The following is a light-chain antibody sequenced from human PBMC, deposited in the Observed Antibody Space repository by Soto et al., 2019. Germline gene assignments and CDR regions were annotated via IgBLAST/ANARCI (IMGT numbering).Light chain of an antibody. Sequence: AIQMTQSPSSLSASVGDRVAITCRASQGIRNDLGWYQQKPGKAPKLLIYAASSLQSGVPSRFSGSGSGTDFTLTISRLQPEDFATYYCLQDYNYPWKFGQGTKVEIK. CDR3: LQDYNYPWK. CDR2: AAS. CDR1: QGIRND. J-gene: IGKJ1*01. V-gene: IGKV1-6*01.